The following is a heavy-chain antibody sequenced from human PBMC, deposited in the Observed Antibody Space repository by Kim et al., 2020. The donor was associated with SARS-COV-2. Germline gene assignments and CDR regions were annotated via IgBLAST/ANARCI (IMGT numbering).Heavy chain of an antibody. V-gene: IGHV3-30*03. CDR1: GFAFSGSG. D-gene: IGHD7-27*01. Sequence: GGSLRLSCAASGFAFSGSGMFWVRRAPGRGLEWVSFISVDSTTKYYPDSVKGRFTISRDDSMNTLYLQMNSLRPEDTAVYYCAIDINWGSGYWGQGTLVSVSS. J-gene: IGHJ4*02. CDR2: ISVDSTTK. CDR3: AIDINWGSGY.